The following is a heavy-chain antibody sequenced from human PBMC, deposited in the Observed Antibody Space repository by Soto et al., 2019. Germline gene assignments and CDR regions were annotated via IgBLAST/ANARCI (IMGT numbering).Heavy chain of an antibody. D-gene: IGHD6-13*01. CDR3: AKESSSWYLNYYYGMDV. Sequence: GGSLRLSCAASGFTFDDYTMHWVRQAPGKGLEWVSLISWDGGSTYYADSVKGRFTISRDNSKNSLYLQMNSLRTEDTALYYCAKESSSWYLNYYYGMDVWGQGTTVTVSS. CDR2: ISWDGGST. J-gene: IGHJ6*02. V-gene: IGHV3-43*01. CDR1: GFTFDDYT.